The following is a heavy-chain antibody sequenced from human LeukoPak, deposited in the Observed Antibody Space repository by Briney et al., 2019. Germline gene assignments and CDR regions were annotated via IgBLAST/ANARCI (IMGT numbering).Heavy chain of an antibody. CDR1: EYTFTSYD. J-gene: IGHJ4*02. CDR2: MNPNSGNT. CDR3: ARAGNYYYDSSGPSPFDY. Sequence: ASVKVSCKASEYTFTSYDINWVRQATGQGLEWMGWMNPNSGNTGYAQKFQGRVTMTRDTSTSTVYMELSSLRSEDTAVYYCARAGNYYYDSSGPSPFDYWGQGTLVTVSS. V-gene: IGHV1-8*01. D-gene: IGHD3-22*01.